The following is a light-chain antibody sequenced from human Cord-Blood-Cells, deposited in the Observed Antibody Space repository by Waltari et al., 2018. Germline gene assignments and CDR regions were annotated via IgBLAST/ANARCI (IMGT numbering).Light chain of an antibody. Sequence: DIQMTQSPSSLSASVGDRVTITCQASQDISNYLNWYQQKPGKAPKLLIYGASNFETGVPSRFSGSGSGTDFTFTISSLQPEDIATYYCQQYDNLPLTFGGGTKVEIK. CDR1: QDISNY. CDR2: GAS. J-gene: IGKJ4*01. CDR3: QQYDNLPLT. V-gene: IGKV1-33*01.